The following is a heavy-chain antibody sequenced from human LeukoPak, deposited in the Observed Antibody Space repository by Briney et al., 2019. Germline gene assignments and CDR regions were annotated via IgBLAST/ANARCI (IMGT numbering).Heavy chain of an antibody. Sequence: GGSLRLSCAASGFTFSSYSMNWVRQAPGKGLEWVSSISSSSSYIYYADSVKGRFTISRDNAKNSLYLQMNSLRAEDTAVYYCAAQPRGTTVTTHDYWGQGNLVTVSS. CDR3: AAQPRGTTVTTHDY. V-gene: IGHV3-21*01. CDR2: ISSSSSYI. CDR1: GFTFSSYS. J-gene: IGHJ4*02. D-gene: IGHD4-17*01.